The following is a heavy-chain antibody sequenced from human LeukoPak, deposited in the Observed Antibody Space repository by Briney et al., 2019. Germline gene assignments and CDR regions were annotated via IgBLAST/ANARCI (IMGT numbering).Heavy chain of an antibody. V-gene: IGHV3-33*01. CDR1: GFTFSSYG. Sequence: PGGPLRLSCAASGFTFSSYGFHWVRQAPGKGLEWVAVIWSDGSYKYYADSVKGRFTISRDDSKNTLYLQMNSLRAEDTAVYYCARDFSLQLFDYWGQGTLVTVFS. CDR3: ARDFSLQLFDY. D-gene: IGHD5-24*01. CDR2: IWSDGSYK. J-gene: IGHJ4*02.